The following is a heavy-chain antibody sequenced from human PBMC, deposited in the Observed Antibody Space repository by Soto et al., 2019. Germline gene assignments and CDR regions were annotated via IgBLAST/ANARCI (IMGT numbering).Heavy chain of an antibody. CDR3: ARHSRGWYFDY. D-gene: IGHD6-19*01. J-gene: IGHJ4*02. Sequence: QLQLQESGPGLVKPSETLSLTCSVSGDSISSSSYWGWIRQPPGKGLEWIGNIYYSGSTFYNPSLKSRVTMSVDMSKNQFSLKLSSVTAADTAVYYCARHSRGWYFDYWGQGTLVTVSS. V-gene: IGHV4-39*01. CDR2: IYYSGST. CDR1: GDSISSSSY.